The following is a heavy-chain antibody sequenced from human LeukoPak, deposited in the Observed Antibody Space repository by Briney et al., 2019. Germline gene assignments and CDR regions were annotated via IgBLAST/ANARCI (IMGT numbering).Heavy chain of an antibody. J-gene: IGHJ4*02. CDR3: AKSGIEAAGSLVYFDY. D-gene: IGHD6-13*01. Sequence: QPGRSLRLSRAASGFTFSSYGMHWVRQAPGKGLEWVAIIWYDGSNKYYADFVKGRFTIPRDNSKNTLYLQMNSLRAEDTAVYYCAKSGIEAAGSLVYFDYWGQGTVVTASS. CDR2: IWYDGSNK. V-gene: IGHV3-30*18. CDR1: GFTFSSYG.